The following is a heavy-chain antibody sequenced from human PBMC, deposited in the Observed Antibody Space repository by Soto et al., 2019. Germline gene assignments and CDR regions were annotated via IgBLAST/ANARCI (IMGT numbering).Heavy chain of an antibody. CDR3: ATFIVVVPAAIASAGWYFDL. D-gene: IGHD2-2*01. Sequence: QVQLVQSGAEVKKPGSSVKVSCKASGGTFSSYAISWVRQAPGQGLEWMGGIIPIFGTANYAQKFQGRVMITADESTGTAYMELSSLRSEDTAVYYCATFIVVVPAAIASAGWYFDLWGRGTLVTVSS. CDR2: IIPIFGTA. J-gene: IGHJ2*01. V-gene: IGHV1-69*01. CDR1: GGTFSSYA.